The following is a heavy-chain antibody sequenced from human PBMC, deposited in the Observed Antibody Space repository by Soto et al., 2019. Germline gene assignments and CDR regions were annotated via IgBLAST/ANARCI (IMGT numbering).Heavy chain of an antibody. CDR2: ISCSGGSS. J-gene: IGHJ6*02. Sequence: GGSLRLSCAASGFSFSTYATTWVRQAPGKGLEWVSVISCSGGSSYYADSGKGRFTISRDNSNNTLCLQMNGLRTEDTAVYDCEKVTKRGAAGRYGYYTSGMDVWGQGTTVTVS. CDR3: EKVTKRGAAGRYGYYTSGMDV. CDR1: GFSFSTYA. V-gene: IGHV3-23*01. D-gene: IGHD6-13*01.